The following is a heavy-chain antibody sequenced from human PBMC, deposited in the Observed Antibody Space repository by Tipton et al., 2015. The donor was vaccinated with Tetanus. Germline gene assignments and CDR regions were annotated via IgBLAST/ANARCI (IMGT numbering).Heavy chain of an antibody. CDR2: ISWNSGSI. CDR3: AKGKTAGDSSGYSGFDY. D-gene: IGHD3-22*01. CDR1: GFTFDDYA. V-gene: IGHV3-9*01. J-gene: IGHJ4*02. Sequence: SLRLSCAASGFTFDDYAMHWVRQAPGKGLEWVSGISWNSGSIGYADSVKGRFTISRDNAKNSLYLQMNSLRAEDTALYYCAKGKTAGDSSGYSGFDYWGQGTLVTVSS.